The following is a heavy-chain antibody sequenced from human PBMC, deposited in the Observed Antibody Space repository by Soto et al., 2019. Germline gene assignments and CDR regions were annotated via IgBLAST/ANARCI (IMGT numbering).Heavy chain of an antibody. V-gene: IGHV4-34*12. D-gene: IGHD6-6*01. J-gene: IGHJ4*02. CDR3: ARAPKVSGSSQTRPDF. CDR1: SGSFSGYY. CDR2: IIQSGNT. Sequence: QVQLHQWGAGLLKPSETLSLACSIYSGSFSGYYWSWIRQPPGKGLEWIGEIIQSGNTNYSPSLKSRFSIAIDTSKKQFSLHLASVSAADTAVYYCARAPKVSGSSQTRPDFWGQGTLVTVSS.